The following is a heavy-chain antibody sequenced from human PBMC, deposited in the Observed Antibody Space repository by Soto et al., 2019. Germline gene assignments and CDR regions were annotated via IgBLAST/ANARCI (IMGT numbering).Heavy chain of an antibody. CDR2: ISYDGSNK. CDR1: GFTFSSYG. J-gene: IGHJ6*02. D-gene: IGHD1-26*01. V-gene: IGHV3-30*18. CDR3: AKDVVVGATAGLGDYYYYYGMDV. Sequence: QVQLVESGGGVVQPGRSLRLSCAASGFTFSSYGMHWVRQAPGKGLEWVAVISYDGSNKYYADSVKGRFTISRDNSKNMLYLQMNSVRAEDTAVYYCAKDVVVGATAGLGDYYYYYGMDVWGQGTTVTVSS.